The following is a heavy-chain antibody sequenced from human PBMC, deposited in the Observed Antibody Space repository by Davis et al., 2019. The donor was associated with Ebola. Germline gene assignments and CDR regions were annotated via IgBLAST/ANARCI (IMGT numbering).Heavy chain of an antibody. CDR1: GFTFSTYA. V-gene: IGHV3-23*01. CDR3: ARDPSIAARFDY. CDR2: ISGSGGSA. D-gene: IGHD6-6*01. J-gene: IGHJ4*02. Sequence: PGGSLRLSCGASGFTFSTYAMSWVRQAPGKGLEWVSAISGSGGSAYYADSVKGRFTISRDNSKNTLYLQMNSLRAEDTAVYYCARDPSIAARFDYWGQGTLVTVSS.